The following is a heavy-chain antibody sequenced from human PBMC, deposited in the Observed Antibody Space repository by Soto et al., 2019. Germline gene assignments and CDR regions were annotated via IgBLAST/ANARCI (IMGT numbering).Heavy chain of an antibody. D-gene: IGHD3-22*01. J-gene: IGHJ3*02. Sequence: SETLSLTCTVSGGSISSYYWSWIRQPPGKGLEWIGYIYYSGSTNYNPSLKSRVTISVDTSKNQFSLKLSSVTAADTAVYYCARQKTYYYDSSRDAFDIWGQGTMVTVSS. CDR2: IYYSGST. CDR1: GGSISSYY. CDR3: ARQKTYYYDSSRDAFDI. V-gene: IGHV4-59*08.